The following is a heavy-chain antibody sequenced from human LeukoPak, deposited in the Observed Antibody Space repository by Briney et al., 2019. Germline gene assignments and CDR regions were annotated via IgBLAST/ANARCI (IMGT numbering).Heavy chain of an antibody. CDR2: INPNSGGT. CDR3: ARASKYYYGSGSYYTYGMDV. V-gene: IGHV1-2*02. D-gene: IGHD3-10*01. Sequence: GASVKVSCKASGYTFTGYYMHWGRQAPGPGLELIRWINPNSGGTNYAQKFQGRVTMTRDTSISTAYMELSRLRSDDTAVYYCARASKYYYGSGSYYTYGMDVWGQGTTVTVSS. J-gene: IGHJ6*02. CDR1: GYTFTGYY.